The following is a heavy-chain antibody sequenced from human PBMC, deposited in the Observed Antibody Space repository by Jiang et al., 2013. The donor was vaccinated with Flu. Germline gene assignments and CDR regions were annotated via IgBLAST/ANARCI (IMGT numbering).Heavy chain of an antibody. CDR1: GYTFTSYG. J-gene: IGHJ5*02. CDR3: ARAYPGVGYCSSTSCNNWFDP. Sequence: GAEVKKPGASVKVSCKASGYTFTSYGISWVRQAPGQGLEWMGWISAYNGNTNYAQKLQGRVTMTTDTSTSTAYMELRSLRSDDTAVYYCARAYPGVGYCSSTSCNNWFDPWAREPWSPSPQ. D-gene: IGHD2-2*01. V-gene: IGHV1-18*01. CDR2: ISAYNGNT.